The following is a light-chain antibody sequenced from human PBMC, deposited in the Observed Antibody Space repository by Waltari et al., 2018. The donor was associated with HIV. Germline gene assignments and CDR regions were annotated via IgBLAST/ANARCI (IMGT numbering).Light chain of an antibody. J-gene: IGLJ3*02. CDR3: QAADSNASLWV. CDR1: ASPKQS. Sequence: SYPLTQPPSLSLSPGQTARPPFPGGASPKQSAYWYQQRPGQAPVLVVYKDTERPSGIPERFSGSSSGKTATLTIIGVQAQDEADYHCQAADSNASLWVFGGGTKLTVL. V-gene: IGLV3-25*03. CDR2: KDT.